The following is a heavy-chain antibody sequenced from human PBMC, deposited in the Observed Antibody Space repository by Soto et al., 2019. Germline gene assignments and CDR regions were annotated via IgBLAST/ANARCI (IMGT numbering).Heavy chain of an antibody. Sequence: EVQLVESGGGLVKPGGSLRLSCAASGFTFSSYSMNWVRQAPGKGLEWVSSISSSSSYIYYADSVKGRFTISRDNAKNSLYLQMNSLRAEDTAVYYCVRAASDYYYYYYMDVWGKGTTVTVSS. CDR2: ISSSSSYI. CDR3: VRAASDYYYYYYMDV. CDR1: GFTFSSYS. J-gene: IGHJ6*03. D-gene: IGHD6-19*01. V-gene: IGHV3-21*01.